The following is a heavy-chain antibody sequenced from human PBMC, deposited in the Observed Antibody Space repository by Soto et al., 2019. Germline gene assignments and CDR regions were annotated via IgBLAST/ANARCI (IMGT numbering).Heavy chain of an antibody. Sequence: ASVKVSCKASGYTFTGYYMHWVRQAPGQGLEWMGWINPNSGGTNYAQKFQGRVTMTRDTSISTAYMELSRLRSDDTAVYYCASVDFWSGYYYFDYWGQGTLVTVSS. CDR2: INPNSGGT. V-gene: IGHV1-2*02. CDR1: GYTFTGYY. J-gene: IGHJ4*02. D-gene: IGHD3-3*01. CDR3: ASVDFWSGYYYFDY.